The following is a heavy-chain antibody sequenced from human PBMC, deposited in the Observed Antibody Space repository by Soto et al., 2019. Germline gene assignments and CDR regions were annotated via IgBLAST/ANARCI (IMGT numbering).Heavy chain of an antibody. CDR3: ATGGGSNSLYGFYYYYMDV. J-gene: IGHJ6*03. Sequence: PSETLSLTCAVYGGSFSGYYWSWIRQPPGKGLEWIGEINHSGSTNYNPSLKSRVTISVDTSKNQFCLKLSSVTAADTAVYYCATGGGSNSLYGFYYYYMDVSGKGTTVTVSS. V-gene: IGHV4-34*01. CDR1: GGSFSGYY. CDR2: INHSGST. D-gene: IGHD6-13*01.